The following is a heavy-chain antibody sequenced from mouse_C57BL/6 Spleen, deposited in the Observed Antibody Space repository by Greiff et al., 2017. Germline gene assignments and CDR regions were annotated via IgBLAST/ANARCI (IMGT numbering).Heavy chain of an antibody. CDR3: STVTLFDY. Sequence: QVQLQQSGPELVKPGASVKISCKASGYAFSSSWMNWVKQRPGKGLEWIGRIYPGDGDTNYNGKFKGKATLTADKSSSTAYMQLSSLTSEYSAVYFGSTVTLFDYWGQGTTLTVSS. J-gene: IGHJ2*01. CDR2: IYPGDGDT. D-gene: IGHD2-12*01. CDR1: GYAFSSSW. V-gene: IGHV1-82*01.